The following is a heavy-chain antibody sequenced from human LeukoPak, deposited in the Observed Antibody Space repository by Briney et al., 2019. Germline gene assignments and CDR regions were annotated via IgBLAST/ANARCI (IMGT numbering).Heavy chain of an antibody. Sequence: SETLSLTCTVSGGSISSYYWSWIRQPPGKGLEWIGYIYYSGSTNYNPSLKSRVTISVDTSKNQFSLKLSSVTAADTAVYYRARYALHGGPAAVWFDPWGQGTLVTVSS. V-gene: IGHV4-59*01. CDR3: ARYALHGGPAAVWFDP. CDR1: GGSISSYY. CDR2: IYYSGST. D-gene: IGHD2-2*01. J-gene: IGHJ5*02.